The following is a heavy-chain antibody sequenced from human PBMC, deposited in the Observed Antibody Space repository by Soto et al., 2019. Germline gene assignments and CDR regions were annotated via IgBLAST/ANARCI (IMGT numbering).Heavy chain of an antibody. Sequence: QVQLVQSGAEVKKPGSSVKVSCKASGGTFSSYTISWVRQAPGQGLEWMGRIIPILGIANYAQKFQGRVTITAYKSTSTAYMELSSLRSEDSAVYCCARDEGLAYCGGDCYSWGQGTLVTVSS. V-gene: IGHV1-69*02. CDR3: ARDEGLAYCGGDCYS. CDR2: IIPILGIA. D-gene: IGHD2-21*02. J-gene: IGHJ4*02. CDR1: GGTFSSYT.